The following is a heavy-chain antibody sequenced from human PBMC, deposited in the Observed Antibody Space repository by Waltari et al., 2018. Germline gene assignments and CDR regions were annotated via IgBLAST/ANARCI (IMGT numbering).Heavy chain of an antibody. V-gene: IGHV4-34*01. CDR1: GGSFSGYY. CDR3: ARDFPSSRVPRRPSYYYYMDV. J-gene: IGHJ6*03. Sequence: QVQLQQWGAGLLKPSETLSLTCAVYGGSFSGYYWSWIRQPPGKGLEWIGEINHRGRTNYNPSLKSRATIPVATSKIQSSLKLSSVTAADTAVYYCARDFPSSRVPRRPSYYYYMDVWGKGTTVTVSS. CDR2: INHRGRT. D-gene: IGHD2-2*01.